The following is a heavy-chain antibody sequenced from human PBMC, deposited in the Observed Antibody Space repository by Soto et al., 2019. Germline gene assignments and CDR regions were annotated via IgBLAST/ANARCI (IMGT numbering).Heavy chain of an antibody. D-gene: IGHD6-19*01. CDR1: GFTFSSYA. V-gene: IGHV3-23*01. J-gene: IGHJ6*02. Sequence: GGSLRLSCAASGFTFSSYAMSWVRQAPVEGLEWVSAISGYGSSTYYTDSVKGRFTISRDNSTNTLSLQMNSLRAEDTAVYYCARDLYSSGWYGYYYYYGMDVWGRGTTVTVSS. CDR3: ARDLYSSGWYGYYYYYGMDV. CDR2: ISGYGSST.